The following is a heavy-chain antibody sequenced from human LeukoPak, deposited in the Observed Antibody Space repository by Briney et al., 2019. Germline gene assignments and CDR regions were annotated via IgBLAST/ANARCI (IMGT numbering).Heavy chain of an antibody. Sequence: ASVKVSCKASGYTFTNYYIHWVRQAPGQGLECMGIIDPSGGSTSYAQKFQGRVTMTRDMSTSTVYMELSSLRSEDTAVYYCARGGVGATTYVWFDPWGQGTLVTVSS. CDR3: ARGGVGATTYVWFDP. V-gene: IGHV1-46*01. D-gene: IGHD1-26*01. CDR2: IDPSGGST. J-gene: IGHJ5*02. CDR1: GYTFTNYY.